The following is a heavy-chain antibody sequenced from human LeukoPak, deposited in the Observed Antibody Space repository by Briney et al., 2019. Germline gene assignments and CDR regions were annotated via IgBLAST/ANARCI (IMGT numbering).Heavy chain of an antibody. Sequence: GGSLRLSCAASGFTFSSYSMNWVRQAPGKGLEWVSSISSSSSYIYYADSVKGRFTISRDNAKNSLYLQMNSLRAEDTAVYYCARDDHYDSSGPGGWFDPWGQGTLVTVSS. V-gene: IGHV3-21*04. CDR1: GFTFSSYS. J-gene: IGHJ5*02. CDR3: ARDDHYDSSGPGGWFDP. D-gene: IGHD3-22*01. CDR2: ISSSSSYI.